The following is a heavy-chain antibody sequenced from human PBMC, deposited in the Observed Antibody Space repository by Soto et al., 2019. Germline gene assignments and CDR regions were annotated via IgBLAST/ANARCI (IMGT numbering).Heavy chain of an antibody. J-gene: IGHJ4*02. CDR2: TSYDGSNK. D-gene: IGHD3-16*01. CDR1: GFTFRSFF. CDR3: ARWGTTGGLDV. Sequence: QVQLVESGGGVVQPGTSLRLSCVGSGFTFRSFFIHGFRQAPGKGLEWVALTSYDGSNKYYDDSVKGRFTISRDNSRNTVDLQMDSLRLEDTALYYCARWGTTGGLDVWGQGTLVSVSS. V-gene: IGHV3-30*19.